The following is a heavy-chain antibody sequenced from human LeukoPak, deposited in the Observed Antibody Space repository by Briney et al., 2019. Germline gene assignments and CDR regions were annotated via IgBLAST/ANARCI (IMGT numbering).Heavy chain of an antibody. Sequence: PGGSLRLSCAVSGFTVSSNYMSWVRQAPGKELEWVSVIYSGGSTHYADSVKGRVTISRDNSKNTLFLQMNSLRAEDTAVYYCARADGTGGPYDYWGQGTLVTVSS. J-gene: IGHJ4*02. CDR2: IYSGGST. V-gene: IGHV3-53*01. CDR3: ARADGTGGPYDY. CDR1: GFTVSSNY. D-gene: IGHD3/OR15-3a*01.